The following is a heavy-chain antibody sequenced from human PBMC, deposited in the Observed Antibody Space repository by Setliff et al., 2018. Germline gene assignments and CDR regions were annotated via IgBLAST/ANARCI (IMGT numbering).Heavy chain of an antibody. CDR1: GGSISSGGYY. D-gene: IGHD6-6*01. Sequence: PSETLSLTCTVSGGSISSGGYYWSWIRQHPGKGLEWIGYIYYSGRTSYYNPSLKSRVTISVDTSKNQFSLKLNSVTAADTAVYYCARGRNIEARLLDSWGQGNLVTVSS. CDR2: IYYSGRTS. J-gene: IGHJ4*02. CDR3: ARGRNIEARLLDS. V-gene: IGHV4-31*03.